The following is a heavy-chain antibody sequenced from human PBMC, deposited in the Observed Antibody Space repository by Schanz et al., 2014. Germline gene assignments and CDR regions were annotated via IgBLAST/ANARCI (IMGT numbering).Heavy chain of an antibody. CDR2: INPSGGST. D-gene: IGHD4-17*01. J-gene: IGHJ6*02. V-gene: IGHV1-46*01. Sequence: QVQLVQSGAEVKKPGASVKVSCKASGYTFTRYYIHWVRQAPGQGLEWMGIINPSGGSTTYAPKVQGRITMNSDTSSSTVYMELSSVRPEDTAVYYCARNYGGHSAESDRYGMDGWGQGTTVTFSS. CDR3: ARNYGGHSAESDRYGMDG. CDR1: GYTFTRYY.